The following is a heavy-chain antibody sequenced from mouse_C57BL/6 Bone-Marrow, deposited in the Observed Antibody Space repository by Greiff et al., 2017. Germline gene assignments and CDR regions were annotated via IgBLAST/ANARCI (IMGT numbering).Heavy chain of an antibody. D-gene: IGHD2-4*01. Sequence: QVQLQQPGAELVKPGASVTLSCKASGYTFTNYWMHWVKQRPGQGLEWIGMMHPNGGSPDYNEKFKIEATLSVDNSSRTAYMELSSLTSEDSAVYYCARSYDYDDYTMDYWGQGTSVTVSS. V-gene: IGHV1-64*01. J-gene: IGHJ4*01. CDR2: MHPNGGSP. CDR1: GYTFTNYW. CDR3: ARSYDYDDYTMDY.